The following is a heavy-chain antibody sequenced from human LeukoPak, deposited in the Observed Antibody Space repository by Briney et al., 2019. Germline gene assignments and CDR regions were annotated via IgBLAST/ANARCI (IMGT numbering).Heavy chain of an antibody. D-gene: IGHD3-10*01. CDR2: VNHSGST. CDR1: GGSFSGYY. CDR3: ARGGLWVVRPVDY. V-gene: IGHV4-34*01. J-gene: IGHJ4*02. Sequence: SETLSLTCAVDGGSFSGYYWSWIRQPPGKGQEWIGEVNHSGSTSYNPSLKSRVTISVDTSKNQFSLKLSSVTAADTAVYYCARGGLWVVRPVDYWGQGTLVTVS.